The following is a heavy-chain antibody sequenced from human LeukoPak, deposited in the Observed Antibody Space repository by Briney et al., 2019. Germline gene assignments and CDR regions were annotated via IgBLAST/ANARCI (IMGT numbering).Heavy chain of an antibody. D-gene: IGHD2-21*01. V-gene: IGHV3-30*02. CDR2: IRYDGSNK. CDR3: APRVVVISAPFDY. Sequence: GGSLRLSCAASGFTFSSYGMHWVRQAPGKGLEWVTFIRYDGSNKYYADSVKGRFTISRDNSKNTLYLQMNSLRAEDTAVYYCAPRVVVISAPFDYWGQGTLVTVSS. CDR1: GFTFSSYG. J-gene: IGHJ4*02.